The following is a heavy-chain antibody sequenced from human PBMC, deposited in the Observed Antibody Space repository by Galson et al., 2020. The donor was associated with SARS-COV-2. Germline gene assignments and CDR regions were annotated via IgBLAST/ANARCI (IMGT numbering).Heavy chain of an antibody. J-gene: IGHJ4*02. D-gene: IGHD1-26*01. Sequence: GESLKISCAASGFTFSNYVMHWVRQAPGKGPEWVAVISSDGSNSFYADSLKGRFTISRDNSKSTLYLQMNSLRAEDTAVYYCARGGEWELPYYVDYWGQGTLVTVSS. CDR1: GFTFSNYV. CDR2: ISSDGSNS. V-gene: IGHV3-30*04. CDR3: ARGGEWELPYYVDY.